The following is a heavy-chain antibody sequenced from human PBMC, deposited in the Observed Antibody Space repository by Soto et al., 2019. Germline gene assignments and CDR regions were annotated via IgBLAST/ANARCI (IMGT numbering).Heavy chain of an antibody. J-gene: IGHJ5*02. CDR3: ARERQHVLLWFGELFP. Sequence: QVQLQQWGAGLLKPSETLSLTCAVYGGSFSGYYWSWIRQPPGKGLEWIGEINHSGSTNYNPSLKSRVTISVDTSKNQFSLKLSSVTAADTAVYYCARERQHVLLWFGELFPWGQGTLVTVSS. CDR2: INHSGST. V-gene: IGHV4-34*01. D-gene: IGHD3-10*01. CDR1: GGSFSGYY.